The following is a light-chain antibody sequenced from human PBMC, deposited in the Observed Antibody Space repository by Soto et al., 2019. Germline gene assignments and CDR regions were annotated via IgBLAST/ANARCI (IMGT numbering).Light chain of an antibody. Sequence: IQLTQPPSSLSASVGDSVTITCRASDDITIYLAWYQQKPGKAPNLLMYAASTLQSGVPSRFSGSGSGTDSTLTISRVQAEAFANYYRQQSDTYPLTFGQGTRLEN. CDR3: QQSDTYPLT. V-gene: IGKV1-9*01. CDR2: AAS. CDR1: DDITIY. J-gene: IGKJ5*01.